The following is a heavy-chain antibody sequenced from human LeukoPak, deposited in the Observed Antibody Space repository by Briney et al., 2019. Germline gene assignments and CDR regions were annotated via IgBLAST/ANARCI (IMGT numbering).Heavy chain of an antibody. CDR2: INPNSGGT. D-gene: IGHD6-6*01. CDR1: GYTFTGYY. CDR3: ARRVAARGGYYFDY. Sequence: ASVKVSCKASGYTFTGYYMHWVRQAPGQGLEWMGWINPNSGGTNYTQKFQGRVTMTRDTSISTAYMELSRLRSDDTAVYYCARRVAARGGYYFDYWGQGTLVTVSS. J-gene: IGHJ4*02. V-gene: IGHV1-2*02.